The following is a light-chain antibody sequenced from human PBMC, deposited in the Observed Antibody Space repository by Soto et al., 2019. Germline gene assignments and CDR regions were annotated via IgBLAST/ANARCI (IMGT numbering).Light chain of an antibody. CDR2: GAS. CDR3: QPYGSGPPYH. Sequence: VMTKSLATLSVTTGERATLSCRASQNIRSNYLAWYQQKPGLAPRLLVYGASRRATGIPDRFSGSGSGTDFTLTISRLEPEDFAVYYCQPYGSGPPYHFGRGTKVDI. CDR1: QNIRSNY. J-gene: IGKJ2*01. V-gene: IGKV3D-20*01.